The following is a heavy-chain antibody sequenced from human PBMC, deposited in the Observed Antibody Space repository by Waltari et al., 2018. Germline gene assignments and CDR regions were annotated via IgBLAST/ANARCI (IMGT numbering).Heavy chain of an antibody. CDR1: GGSISGYY. CDR3: AREIDRGPGRWFDP. V-gene: IGHV4-4*07. J-gene: IGHJ5*02. D-gene: IGHD1-26*01. Sequence: QVQLQESGPGLVKPSETLSLTCTVSGGSISGYYWNWIRQPAGKGLEWIGRVYTSGSTNYNPSLKSRVTMSGDTSKNQFSLKLSSVTAADTAVYFCAREIDRGPGRWFDPWGQGTLVTVSS. CDR2: VYTSGST.